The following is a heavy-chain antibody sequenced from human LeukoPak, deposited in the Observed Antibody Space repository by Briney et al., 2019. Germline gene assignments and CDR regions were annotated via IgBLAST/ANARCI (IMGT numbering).Heavy chain of an antibody. D-gene: IGHD3-3*01. CDR2: INHSGST. J-gene: IGHJ6*03. Sequence: PSETLSLTCAVYGGSFSGYYWSWIRQPPGKGLEWIGEINHSGSTNYNPSLKSRVTISVDTSKNQFSLKLSSVTAADTAVYYCARGASIFGVVRVGYYYYYMDVWGKGTTVTVSS. CDR3: ARGASIFGVVRVGYYYYYMDV. V-gene: IGHV4-34*01. CDR1: GGSFSGYY.